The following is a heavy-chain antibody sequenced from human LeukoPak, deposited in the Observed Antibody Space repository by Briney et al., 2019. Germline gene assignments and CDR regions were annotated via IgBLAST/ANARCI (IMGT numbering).Heavy chain of an antibody. CDR1: GFTFSYYW. D-gene: IGHD2-2*01. Sequence: GGFLRLSCAASGFTFSYYWMSWVRQAPGKGLEGVANIKQDGTEKYYADSVKGRFTISRDNAKNSLYLQMNNLRGEDTAVYYCARDPGERSSTRKFDYWGQGTLVTVPS. CDR3: ARDPGERSSTRKFDY. J-gene: IGHJ4*02. V-gene: IGHV3-7*01. CDR2: IKQDGTEK.